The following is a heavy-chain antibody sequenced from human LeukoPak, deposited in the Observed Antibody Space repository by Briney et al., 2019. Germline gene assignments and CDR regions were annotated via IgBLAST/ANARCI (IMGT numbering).Heavy chain of an antibody. CDR3: ARPPRKGNYYYYMDV. J-gene: IGHJ6*03. CDR2: ISGSGGST. Sequence: PGGSLRLSCAASGFTFSSYAMSWVRQAPGKGLEWVSAISGSGGSTYYADSVKGRFTISRDNAKNSLYLQMNSLRAEDTAVYYCARPPRKGNYYYYMDVWSKGTTVTVSS. CDR1: GFTFSSYA. V-gene: IGHV3-23*01.